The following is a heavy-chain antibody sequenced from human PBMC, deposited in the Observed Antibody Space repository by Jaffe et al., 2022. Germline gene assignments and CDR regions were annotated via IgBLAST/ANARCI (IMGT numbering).Heavy chain of an antibody. CDR3: ARDFDWLLYDY. CDR1: GFTFSNYW. CDR2: IKSDGSRT. V-gene: IGHV3-74*01. Sequence: EVQLVESGGGLVQPGGSLRLSCAASGFTFSNYWMHWVRQAPGKGLVWVSRIKSDGSRTDYADFVKGRFTISRDNAKSTLYLQMNSLRAEDTAVYYCARDFDWLLYDYWGQGTLVTVSS. D-gene: IGHD3-9*01. J-gene: IGHJ4*02.